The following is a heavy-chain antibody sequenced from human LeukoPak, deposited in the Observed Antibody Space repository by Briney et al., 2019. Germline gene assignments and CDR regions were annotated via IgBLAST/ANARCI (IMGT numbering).Heavy chain of an antibody. CDR1: GYTFTGYY. CDR2: INPNSGGT. Sequence: ASVKVSCKASGYTFTGYYMHWVRQAPGQGLEWMGWINPNSGGTNYAQKLQGRVTMTTDTSTSTAYMELRSLRSDDTAVYYCARDNYSGYDSGWFDPWGQGTLVTVSS. CDR3: ARDNYSGYDSGWFDP. J-gene: IGHJ5*02. D-gene: IGHD5-12*01. V-gene: IGHV1-2*02.